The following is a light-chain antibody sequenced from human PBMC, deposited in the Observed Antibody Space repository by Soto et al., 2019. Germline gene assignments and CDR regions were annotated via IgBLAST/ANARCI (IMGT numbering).Light chain of an antibody. CDR2: GAS. CDR1: QSVSSN. V-gene: IGKV3-15*01. J-gene: IGKJ1*01. Sequence: EIVLTQSPGTLSLSPGNRATLSCRASQSVSSNLAWYQQKPGQAPRLLTYGASTRATGIPASFSGGGSGTEFTLTISSLQSEDFAVYYCKQYNNWWTCGQGTKVDIK. CDR3: KQYNNWWT.